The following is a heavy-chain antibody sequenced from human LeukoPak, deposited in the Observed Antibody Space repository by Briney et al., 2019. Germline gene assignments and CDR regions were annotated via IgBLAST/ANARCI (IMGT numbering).Heavy chain of an antibody. Sequence: SETLSLTCTVSGGSISSSSYYWGWIRQPPGKGLEWIGSIYYSGSTYYNPSLKSRVTIPVDTSKNQFSLKLSSVTAADTAVYYCAREVSGIAAAGGFDPWGQGTLVTVSS. J-gene: IGHJ5*02. CDR1: GGSISSSSYY. V-gene: IGHV4-39*07. D-gene: IGHD6-13*01. CDR2: IYYSGST. CDR3: AREVSGIAAAGGFDP.